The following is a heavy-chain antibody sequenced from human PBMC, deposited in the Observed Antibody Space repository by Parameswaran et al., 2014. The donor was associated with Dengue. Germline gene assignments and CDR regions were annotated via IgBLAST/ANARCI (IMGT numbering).Heavy chain of an antibody. J-gene: IGHJ4*02. CDR3: TRSRCATATCPYAHNDY. CDR2: TYYKSQWYN. D-gene: IGHD2-15*01. Sequence: KWIRQSPSRGLEWLGRTYYKSQWYNDYALSVKSRITVNPDTSKNQFSLHLNSVTPEDTAVYYCTRSRCATATCPYAHNDYWGQGALVTVSS. V-gene: IGHV6-1*01.